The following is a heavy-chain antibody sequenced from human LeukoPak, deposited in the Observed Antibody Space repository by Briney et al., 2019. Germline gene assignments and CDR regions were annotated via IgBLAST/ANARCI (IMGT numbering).Heavy chain of an antibody. J-gene: IGHJ4*02. CDR2: IYSDGRI. D-gene: IGHD2/OR15-2a*01. Sequence: GGSLRLSCAASGFTISKNYMNWVRQSPGKGLEWVSVIYSDGRIYYADAVKGRFTISRDNSRNTLYLQMNSLRAEDTAIYYCARDRILYSWGQGTLVTVSS. V-gene: IGHV3-53*01. CDR3: ARDRILYS. CDR1: GFTISKNY.